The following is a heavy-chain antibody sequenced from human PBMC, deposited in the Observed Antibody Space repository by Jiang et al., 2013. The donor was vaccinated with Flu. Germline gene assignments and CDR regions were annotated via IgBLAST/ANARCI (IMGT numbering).Heavy chain of an antibody. Sequence: GLVKPSETLSLTCTVSSGSISDSSDYWGWVRQPPGKGLEWLGSMSPRWELLTTARPSKSRVTMSVDTSKKQFSLRLSYVVAADTAVYYCTRDRDIVSRGGFDFWGQGTLVTVSS. CDR3: TRDRDIVSRGGFDF. D-gene: IGHD5/OR15-5a*01. J-gene: IGHJ4*02. V-gene: IGHV4-39*07. CDR2: MSPRWELL. CDR1: SGSISDSSDY.